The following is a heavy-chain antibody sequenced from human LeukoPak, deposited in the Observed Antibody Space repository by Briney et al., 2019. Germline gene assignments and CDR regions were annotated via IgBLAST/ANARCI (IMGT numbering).Heavy chain of an antibody. CDR2: INHSGST. Sequence: PSETLSLTCAVYGGSFSGYYWSWIRRPPGKGLEWIGEINHSGSTNYNPSLKSRVTISVDTSKNQFSLELSSVTAADTAVYYCARHAPVTTDAFDIWGQGTMVTVSS. D-gene: IGHD4-17*01. V-gene: IGHV4-34*01. J-gene: IGHJ3*02. CDR1: GGSFSGYY. CDR3: ARHAPVTTDAFDI.